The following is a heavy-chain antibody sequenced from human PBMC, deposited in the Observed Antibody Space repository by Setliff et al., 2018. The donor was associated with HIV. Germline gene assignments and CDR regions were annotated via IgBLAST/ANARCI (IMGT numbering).Heavy chain of an antibody. J-gene: IGHJ4*02. V-gene: IGHV4-38-2*01. D-gene: IGHD2-21*02. CDR1: GYSISSGYY. CDR3: ARQTATGTSATFDS. Sequence: PSETLSLTCGVSGYSISSGYYWGWIRQPPGKGLGWIGSIYHNGITYYNPSLKRRVTISVDTSKNHFSLKLSSATAADTAVYYCARQTATGTSATFDSWGQGSLVTVSS. CDR2: IYHNGIT.